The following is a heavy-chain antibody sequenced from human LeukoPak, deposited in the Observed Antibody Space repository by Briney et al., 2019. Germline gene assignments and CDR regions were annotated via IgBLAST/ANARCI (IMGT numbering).Heavy chain of an antibody. CDR1: GFTFSSYA. CDR3: AKPQAYDSSGYYLEYYFDY. D-gene: IGHD3-22*01. V-gene: IGHV3-23*01. CDR2: ISGSGGST. J-gene: IGHJ4*02. Sequence: GGSLRLSCAASGFTFSSYAMSWVRQAPGKGLEWVSAISGSGGSTYYADSVKGRFTISRDNSKNTLYLQMNSLRAEDTAVYYCAKPQAYDSSGYYLEYYFDYWGQGTLVTVSS.